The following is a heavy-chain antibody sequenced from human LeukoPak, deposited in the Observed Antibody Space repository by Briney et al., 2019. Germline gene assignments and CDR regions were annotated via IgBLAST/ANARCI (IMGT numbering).Heavy chain of an antibody. Sequence: GGSLRLSCAASGFTFNSYATTWVRQAPGKGLEWVSSISGRGDDTYSADSVKGRFTISRDNSKNTLYLQMNSLRAEDTAVYYCAKGXSXDDXWSGYLPHFDYWGQGTLVTVFS. J-gene: IGHJ4*02. V-gene: IGHV3-23*01. CDR3: AKGXSXDDXWSGYLPHFDY. D-gene: IGHD3-3*01. CDR2: ISGRGDDT. CDR1: GFTFNSYA.